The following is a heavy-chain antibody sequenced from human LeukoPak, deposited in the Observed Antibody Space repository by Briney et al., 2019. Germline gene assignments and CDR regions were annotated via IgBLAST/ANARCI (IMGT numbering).Heavy chain of an antibody. CDR2: ISGSGGST. CDR1: GFTFSSYA. J-gene: IGHJ4*02. Sequence: PGGSLRLSCAASGFTFSSYAMSWVRQAPGKGLEWVSAISGSGGSTYYADSVKGRFTISRDNSKSTLYLQMNSLRAEDTAVYYCAKAMGIYSSGWYYFDYWGQGTLVTVSS. CDR3: AKAMGIYSSGWYYFDY. V-gene: IGHV3-23*01. D-gene: IGHD6-19*01.